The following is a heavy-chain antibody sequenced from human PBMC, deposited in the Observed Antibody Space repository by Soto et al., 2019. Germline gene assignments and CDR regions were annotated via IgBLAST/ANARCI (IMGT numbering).Heavy chain of an antibody. Sequence: VGSLRLSCAASGFTFSSYAMSWVRQAPGKGLEWVSAISCSGGSTYYADSVKGRFTISRDNSKNTLYLQMNSLRAEDTAVYYCAKRSSSWYNGMDVWGQGTTVTVSS. D-gene: IGHD6-13*01. J-gene: IGHJ6*02. CDR2: ISCSGGST. V-gene: IGHV3-23*01. CDR1: GFTFSSYA. CDR3: AKRSSSWYNGMDV.